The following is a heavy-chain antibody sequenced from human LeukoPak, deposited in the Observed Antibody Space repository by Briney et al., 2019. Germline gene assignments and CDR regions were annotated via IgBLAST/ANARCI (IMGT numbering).Heavy chain of an antibody. Sequence: GASVKVSCKASGGTFSSYAISWVRQAPGQGLEWMGGIIPIFGTANYAQKFQGRVTITTDESTSTAYMELSSLRSEDTAVYYCARGTRDCSSTSCYTLPYNYYYMDVWGKGTTVTVSS. CDR1: GGTFSSYA. CDR3: ARGTRDCSSTSCYTLPYNYYYMDV. D-gene: IGHD2-2*02. J-gene: IGHJ6*03. V-gene: IGHV1-69*05. CDR2: IIPIFGTA.